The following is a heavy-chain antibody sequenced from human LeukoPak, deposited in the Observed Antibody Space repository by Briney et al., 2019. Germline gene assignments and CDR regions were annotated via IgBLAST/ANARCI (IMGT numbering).Heavy chain of an antibody. D-gene: IGHD2-21*01. J-gene: IGHJ1*01. Sequence: SETLSLTCTVSGGSISSYYWSWIRQPPGKGLQWSGYIYYSGSTNYNPSLKSGVNISVDTSKNHFSLKLSSVTAADTAVYYCARGDGGGDCYHAEYFQHWGQGTLVTVSS. V-gene: IGHV4-59*01. CDR1: GGSISSYY. CDR3: ARGDGGGDCYHAEYFQH. CDR2: IYYSGST.